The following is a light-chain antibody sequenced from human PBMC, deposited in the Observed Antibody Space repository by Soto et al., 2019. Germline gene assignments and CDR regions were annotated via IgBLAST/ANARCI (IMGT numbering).Light chain of an antibody. Sequence: EIVLTQSPGTLSLSPGERATLSCRASQSVSRNSLAWYQQQPGQAPRLLIYGASSIATDIPDRFSGSGSWTDFTLIVSRLEPEDFAVYFCQQYYTSPPSFSPGTKVAI. J-gene: IGKJ3*01. CDR3: QQYYTSPPS. CDR1: QSVSRNS. CDR2: GAS. V-gene: IGKV3-20*01.